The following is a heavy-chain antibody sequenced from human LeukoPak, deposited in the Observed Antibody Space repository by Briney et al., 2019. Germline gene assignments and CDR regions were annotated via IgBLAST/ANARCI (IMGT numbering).Heavy chain of an antibody. D-gene: IGHD2-15*01. CDR2: ISSNGGST. CDR1: GFTFSSYA. CDR3: ARRYCSGGSCSPGDY. V-gene: IGHV3-64D*06. J-gene: IGHJ4*02. Sequence: GGSLRLSCSASGFTFSSYAMHWVRQAPGKGLEYVSAISSNGGSTYYADSVKGRFTISRDNSKNTLYLQMSSLRAEDTAVYYCARRYCSGGSCSPGDYWGQGTLVTVSS.